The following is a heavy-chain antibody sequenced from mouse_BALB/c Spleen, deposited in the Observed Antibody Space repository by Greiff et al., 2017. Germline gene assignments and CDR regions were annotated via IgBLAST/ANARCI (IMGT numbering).Heavy chain of an antibody. CDR2: ISYDGSN. J-gene: IGHJ4*01. D-gene: IGHD4-1*01. CDR1: GYSITSGYY. CDR3: ARNWVDAMDY. V-gene: IGHV3-6*02. Sequence: EVQLQESGPGLVKPSQSLSLTCSVTGYSITSGYYWNWIRQFPGNKLEWMGYISYDGSNNYNPSLKNRISITRDTSKNQFFLKLNSVTTEDTATYYGARNWVDAMDYWGQGTSVTVSS.